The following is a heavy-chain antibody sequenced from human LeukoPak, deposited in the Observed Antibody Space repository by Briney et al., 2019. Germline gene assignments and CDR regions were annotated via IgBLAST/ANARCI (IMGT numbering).Heavy chain of an antibody. J-gene: IGHJ5*02. CDR2: INHSGST. CDR1: GGSISSYY. V-gene: IGHV4-34*01. Sequence: MPSETLSLTCTVSGGSISSYYWSWIRQPPGKGLEWIGEINHSGSTNYNPSLKSRVTISVDTSKNQFSLKLSSVTAADTAVYYCARGKGIYCSGGSCYSTWFDPWGQGTLVTVSS. CDR3: ARGKGIYCSGGSCYSTWFDP. D-gene: IGHD2-15*01.